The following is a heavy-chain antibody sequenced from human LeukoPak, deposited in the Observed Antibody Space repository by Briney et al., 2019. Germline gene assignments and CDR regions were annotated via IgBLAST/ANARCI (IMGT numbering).Heavy chain of an antibody. J-gene: IGHJ4*02. V-gene: IGHV1-2*02. CDR3: ARDFWSGYYRETIDY. CDR2: INPNSGGT. Sequence: ASVKASCKASGYTFTGYYMHWVRQAPGQGPEWMGWINPNSGGTNYAQKFQGRVTMTRDTSISTAYMELSRLRSDDTAVYYCARDFWSGYYRETIDYWAREPWSPSPQ. D-gene: IGHD3-3*01. CDR1: GYTFTGYY.